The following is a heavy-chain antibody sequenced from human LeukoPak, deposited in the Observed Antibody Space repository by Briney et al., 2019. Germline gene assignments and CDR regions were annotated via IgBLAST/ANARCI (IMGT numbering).Heavy chain of an antibody. CDR2: ISAYNGNT. Sequence: ASVKVSCKASGYTFTSYGISWVRQAPGQGLEWMGWISAYNGNTNYAQKLQGRVTMTTDTSTSTAYMELRSLGSDDTAVYYCARDLSRYSYRFGFDYWGQGTLVTVSS. D-gene: IGHD5-18*01. V-gene: IGHV1-18*01. CDR3: ARDLSRYSYRFGFDY. CDR1: GYTFTSYG. J-gene: IGHJ4*02.